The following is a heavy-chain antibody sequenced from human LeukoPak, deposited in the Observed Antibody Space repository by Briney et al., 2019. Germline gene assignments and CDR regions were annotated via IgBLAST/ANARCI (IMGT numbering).Heavy chain of an antibody. D-gene: IGHD1-26*01. Sequence: PSETLSLTCTVSGGSISSCYWSWIRQPPGKGLEWIGYIYYSGSTNYNPSLKSRVTISVDTSKNQFSLKLSSVTAADTAVYYCAREVGATRSLYYYYYMDVWGKGTTVTVSS. V-gene: IGHV4-59*01. CDR2: IYYSGST. CDR1: GGSISSCY. J-gene: IGHJ6*03. CDR3: AREVGATRSLYYYYYMDV.